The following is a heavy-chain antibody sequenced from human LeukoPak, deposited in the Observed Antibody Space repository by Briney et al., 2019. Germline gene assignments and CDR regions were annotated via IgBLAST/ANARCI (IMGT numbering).Heavy chain of an antibody. D-gene: IGHD3-16*01. CDR1: GFTFSSYS. Sequence: GGSLRLSCAASGFTFSSYSMNWVRQAPGKGLEWVSSISSSSYIHYADSVKGRFTISRDNAKNSLYLQMNSLRAEDTAVYYCARISEDMGDFDYWGQGTLVTVSS. CDR3: ARISEDMGDFDY. CDR2: ISSSSYI. J-gene: IGHJ4*02. V-gene: IGHV3-21*01.